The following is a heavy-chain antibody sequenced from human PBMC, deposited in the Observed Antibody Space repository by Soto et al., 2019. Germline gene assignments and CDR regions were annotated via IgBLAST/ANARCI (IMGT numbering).Heavy chain of an antibody. CDR2: ISYDGSNK. CDR1: GFTFSSYA. V-gene: IGHV3-30-3*01. CDR3: ARDGDGSGSYYNVNYYYYYGMDV. J-gene: IGHJ6*02. Sequence: GGSLRLSCAASGFTFSSYAMHWVRQAPGKGLEWVAVISYDGSNKYYADSVKGRFTISRDNSKNTLYLQMNSLRAEDTAVYYCARDGDGSGSYYNVNYYYYYGMDVWGQGTTVTVSS. D-gene: IGHD3-10*01.